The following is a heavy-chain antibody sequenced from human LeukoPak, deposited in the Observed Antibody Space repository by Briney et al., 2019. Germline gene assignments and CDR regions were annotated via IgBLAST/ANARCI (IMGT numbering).Heavy chain of an antibody. CDR3: AKGRGAYYYYAMDV. D-gene: IGHD3-16*01. CDR2: ISYDGSNK. Sequence: PGRSLRLSCAASGFIFSKCGVHWVRQAPGKGLEWVAVISYDGSNKNYADSVKGRFTISRDNSENTLYLQMNSLRVEDTAVYYCAKGRGAYYYYAMDVWGQGTTVTVSS. CDR1: GFIFSKCG. J-gene: IGHJ6*02. V-gene: IGHV3-30*18.